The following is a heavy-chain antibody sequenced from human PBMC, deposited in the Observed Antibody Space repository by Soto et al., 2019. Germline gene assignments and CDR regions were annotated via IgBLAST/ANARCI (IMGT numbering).Heavy chain of an antibody. V-gene: IGHV4-34*01. CDR1: GGSFSGYY. J-gene: IGHJ6*02. CDR3: AREWFGELLIYGMDV. Sequence: QVQLQQWGAGLLKPSETLSLTCAVYGGSFSGYYWSWIRQPPGKGLEWIGEINHSGRTNYNPSLKSRFTISVDTSKNQFSLKLSSVTAADTAVYYCAREWFGELLIYGMDVWGQGTTVTVSS. CDR2: INHSGRT. D-gene: IGHD3-10*01.